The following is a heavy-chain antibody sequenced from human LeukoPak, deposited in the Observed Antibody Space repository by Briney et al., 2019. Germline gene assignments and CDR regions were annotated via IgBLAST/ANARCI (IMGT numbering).Heavy chain of an antibody. D-gene: IGHD6-6*01. CDR1: TFDDYA. V-gene: IGHV4-30-2*01. J-gene: IGHJ4*02. Sequence: TFDDYAMHWIRQPPGKGLEWIGYIYHSGSTYYNPSLKSRVTISVDRSKNQFSLKLSSVTAADTAVYYSARVPASLYYFDYWGQGTLVTVSS. CDR3: ARVPASLYYFDY. CDR2: IYHSGST.